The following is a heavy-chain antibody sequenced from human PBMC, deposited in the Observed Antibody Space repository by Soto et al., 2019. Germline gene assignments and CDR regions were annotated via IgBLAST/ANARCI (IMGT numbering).Heavy chain of an antibody. D-gene: IGHD5-12*01. V-gene: IGHV2-5*01. CDR2: IYYNDNR. CDR1: GFSFTTAGVA. J-gene: IGHJ4*02. CDR3: AHSDGGYEIIYFDF. Sequence: VPTLVNPTQTPTLTCTFSGFSFTTAGVAVGWIRQTPGGALEWLTLIYYNDNRRFSPSLKTRLTITGDTSKNQVVLSLTNVDPGDTATYFCAHSDGGYEIIYFDFWGQGIPVTVSS.